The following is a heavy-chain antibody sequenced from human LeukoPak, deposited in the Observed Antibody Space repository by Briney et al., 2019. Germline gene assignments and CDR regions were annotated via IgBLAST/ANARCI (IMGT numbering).Heavy chain of an antibody. D-gene: IGHD6-13*01. CDR1: GDSINDHY. V-gene: IGHV4-34*01. CDR3: ARGWAAAGGFDY. CDR2: IKHSGST. J-gene: IGHJ4*02. Sequence: SETLSLTCTVSGDSINDHYWSWIRQPPGKGLEWIGEIKHSGSTNYNSSLKSRVTISVDTSKNQFSLKLSSVTAADTAVYYCARGWAAAGGFDYWGQGALVTVSS.